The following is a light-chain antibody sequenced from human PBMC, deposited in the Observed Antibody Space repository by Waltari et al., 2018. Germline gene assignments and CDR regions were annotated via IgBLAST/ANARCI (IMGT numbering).Light chain of an antibody. CDR3: AVWDDSLGGV. V-gene: IGLV1-44*01. Sequence: QSVLTQPPSVSGTPGQRVTISCSGSNSNIGGNSVNWYQQLPGKAPKLLIYNDNQGPSGVPDRFSASKSGTSASLAITGLQSEDEADYYCAVWDDSLGGVFGGGTKLTVL. CDR2: NDN. J-gene: IGLJ3*02. CDR1: NSNIGGNS.